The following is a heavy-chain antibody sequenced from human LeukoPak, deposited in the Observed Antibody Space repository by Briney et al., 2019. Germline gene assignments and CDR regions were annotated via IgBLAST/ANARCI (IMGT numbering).Heavy chain of an antibody. CDR2: IYISGST. CDR3: ARTPSIAALRDAFDI. Sequence: SETLSLTCTVSGGSISSYYWSWIRQPAGKGLEWIGRIYISGSTNYNPSLKSRVTISVDRSKNQFSLKLSSVTAADTAVYYCARTPSIAALRDAFDIRGQGTMVTVSS. V-gene: IGHV4-4*07. D-gene: IGHD6-6*01. CDR1: GGSISSYY. J-gene: IGHJ3*02.